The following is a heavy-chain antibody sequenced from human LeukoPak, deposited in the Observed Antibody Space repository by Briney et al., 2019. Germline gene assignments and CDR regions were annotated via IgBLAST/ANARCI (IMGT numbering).Heavy chain of an antibody. CDR3: ARTRFVSSTFRGFDR. V-gene: IGHV1-69*05. Sequence: SVKVSCKASGGTFSSYAISWVRQAPGQGLEWMGRIIPIFGTANYAQKFQGRVTITTDEPTSTAYMELSSLRSEDTAVYYCARTRFVSSTFRGFDRWGQGPLVTVSS. J-gene: IGHJ5*02. CDR1: GGTFSSYA. D-gene: IGHD2-2*01. CDR2: IIPIFGTA.